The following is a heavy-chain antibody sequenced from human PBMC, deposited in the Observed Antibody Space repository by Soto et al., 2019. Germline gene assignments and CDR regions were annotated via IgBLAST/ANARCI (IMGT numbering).Heavy chain of an antibody. CDR3: ARDPHDFFSFDP. Sequence: ASVKVSCKASGYTFTSYAMHWVRQAPGQRLEWMGWINAGNGNTKYSQKFQGRVTITRDTSASTAYMELSSLRSEDTAVYYCARDPHDFFSFDPWGQGTLVTVSS. J-gene: IGHJ5*02. CDR2: INAGNGNT. D-gene: IGHD2-21*02. CDR1: GYTFTSYA. V-gene: IGHV1-3*01.